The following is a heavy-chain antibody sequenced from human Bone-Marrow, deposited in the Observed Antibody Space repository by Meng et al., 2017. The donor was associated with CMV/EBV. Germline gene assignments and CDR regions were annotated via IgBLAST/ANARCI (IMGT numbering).Heavy chain of an antibody. CDR1: GFTFSSYS. J-gene: IGHJ4*02. V-gene: IGHV3-21*01. CDR2: ISSSSSYI. D-gene: IGHD3-3*01. Sequence: GESLKISCAASGFTFSSYSMNWVRQAPGKGLEWVSSISSSSSYIYYADSVKGRFTISRDNAKNSLYLQMNSLRAEDTAVYYCARPYDFWSGFPPFYWVQGTLVTVSS. CDR3: ARPYDFWSGFPPFY.